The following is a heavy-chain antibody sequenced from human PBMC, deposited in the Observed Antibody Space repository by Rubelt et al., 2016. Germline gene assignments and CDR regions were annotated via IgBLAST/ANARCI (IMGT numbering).Heavy chain of an antibody. Sequence: TSYAMSWVRQAPGKGLEWVSGISGSGGTTYYADSVKGRFTISRDNAKNSLYLQMNSLRAEDTAVYYCARASSGYDFDYWGQGMLVTVSS. CDR2: ISGSGGTT. CDR1: TSYA. J-gene: IGHJ4*02. V-gene: IGHV3-23*01. CDR3: ARASSGYDFDY. D-gene: IGHD3-22*01.